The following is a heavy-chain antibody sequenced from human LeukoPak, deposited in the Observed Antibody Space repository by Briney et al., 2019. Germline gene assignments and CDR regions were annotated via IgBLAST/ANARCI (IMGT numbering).Heavy chain of an antibody. CDR2: IIPIFGTA. CDR1: GYTFTSYG. Sequence: ASVKVSCKASGYTFTSYGISWVRQAPGQGLEWMGGIIPIFGTANYAQKFQGRVTITTDESTSTAYMELSSLRSEDTAVYYCARGPLNYYDSSGSFDYWGQGTLVTVSS. CDR3: ARGPLNYYDSSGSFDY. V-gene: IGHV1-69*05. D-gene: IGHD3-22*01. J-gene: IGHJ4*02.